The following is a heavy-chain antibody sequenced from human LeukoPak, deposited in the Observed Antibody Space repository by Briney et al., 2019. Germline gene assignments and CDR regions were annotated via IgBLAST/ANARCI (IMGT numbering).Heavy chain of an antibody. CDR1: GVSFSGYY. V-gene: IGHV4-34*01. D-gene: IGHD2-2*01. CDR3: ARGRAVVVVVPAVKCAMDV. Sequence: TSETLSLTCAVYGVSFSGYYWSWIRQPPGRGLEWIGEINHSGSTNYNPSLKSRVTISVDTSKNQFSLKLSSVTAADTAVYYCARGRAVVVVVPAVKCAMDVWGEGTTVTVSS. CDR2: INHSGST. J-gene: IGHJ6*03.